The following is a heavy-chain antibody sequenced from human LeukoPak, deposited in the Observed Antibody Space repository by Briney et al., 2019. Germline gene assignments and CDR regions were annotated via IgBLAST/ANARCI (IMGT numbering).Heavy chain of an antibody. Sequence: GGSLRLSCAASGFTFSSYSMNWVRQAPGKGLEWVSSISSSSSYIYYVDSVKGRFTISRDNAKNSLYLKMNSLRAEDTAVYYCARYSSWYRGPFDYWGQGTLVTVSS. J-gene: IGHJ4*02. CDR1: GFTFSSYS. D-gene: IGHD6-13*01. CDR3: ARYSSWYRGPFDY. V-gene: IGHV3-21*01. CDR2: ISSSSSYI.